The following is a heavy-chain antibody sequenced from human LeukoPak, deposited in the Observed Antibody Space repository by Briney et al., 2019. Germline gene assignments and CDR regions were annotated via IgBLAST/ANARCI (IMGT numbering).Heavy chain of an antibody. Sequence: GGSLRLSCPASGFTFSTYAMSWVRQAPGKGLEWVSVISGSGGSTNYADSVKGRFTISRDNSKNTLYLQMNSLRAEDTAVYYCARGETYYYDSSGYYSGRWGYYFDYWGQGTLVTVSS. J-gene: IGHJ4*02. CDR1: GFTFSTYA. V-gene: IGHV3-23*01. D-gene: IGHD3-22*01. CDR3: ARGETYYYDSSGYYSGRWGYYFDY. CDR2: ISGSGGST.